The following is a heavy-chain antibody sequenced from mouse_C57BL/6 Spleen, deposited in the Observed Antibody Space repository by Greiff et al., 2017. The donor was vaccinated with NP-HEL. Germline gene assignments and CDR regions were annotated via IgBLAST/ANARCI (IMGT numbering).Heavy chain of an antibody. J-gene: IGHJ4*01. V-gene: IGHV1-22*01. CDR1: GYTFTDYN. CDR2: INPNNGGT. D-gene: IGHD1-1*02. Sequence: EVQLVESGPELVKPGASVKMSCKASGYTFTDYNMHWVKQSHGKSLEWIGYINPNNGGTSYNQKFKGKATLTVNKSSSTAYMELRSLTSEDSAVYYCARDYDYAMDYWGQGTSVTVSS. CDR3: ARDYDYAMDY.